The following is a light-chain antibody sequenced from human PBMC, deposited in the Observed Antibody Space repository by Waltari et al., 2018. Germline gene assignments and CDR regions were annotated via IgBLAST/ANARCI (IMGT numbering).Light chain of an antibody. Sequence: DIQMTQSPSSLSASVGDRVTITCQASHDISNYLNWYQQKPGKAPKLLIYDASNLETGVPSRFSGSGSGTDFSFTISSLQPEDIATYYCQQFDNLVYTFGQGTKLDMK. CDR3: QQFDNLVYT. CDR1: HDISNY. J-gene: IGKJ2*01. V-gene: IGKV1-33*01. CDR2: DAS.